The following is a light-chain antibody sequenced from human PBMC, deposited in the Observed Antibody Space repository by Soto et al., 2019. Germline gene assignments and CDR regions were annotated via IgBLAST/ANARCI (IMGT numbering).Light chain of an antibody. Sequence: AIRMTQSPSSFSASTGDRVTITCRASQGISTYLAWYQQKPGKAPELLIYAASSLQSGVPSRFSGSGSGTDFTLTISYLQSEDFATYYCHQYYNYPYTFGQGTKLEIK. CDR3: HQYYNYPYT. CDR2: AAS. V-gene: IGKV1-8*01. CDR1: QGISTY. J-gene: IGKJ2*01.